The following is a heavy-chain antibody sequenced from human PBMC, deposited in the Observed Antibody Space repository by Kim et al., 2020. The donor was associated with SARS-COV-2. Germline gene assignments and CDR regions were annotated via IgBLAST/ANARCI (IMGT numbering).Heavy chain of an antibody. CDR1: GGSISSYY. J-gene: IGHJ3*02. CDR2: IYYSGST. CDR3: ARQGRGYSYGFRPHDAFDI. V-gene: IGHV4-59*08. Sequence: SETLSLTCTVSGGSISSYYWSWIRQPPGKGLECIGHIYYSGSTNYNPSLKSRVTISVDTSKNQFSLKLSSVTAADTAVYYCARQGRGYSYGFRPHDAFDIWGQGTMVTVSS. D-gene: IGHD5-18*01.